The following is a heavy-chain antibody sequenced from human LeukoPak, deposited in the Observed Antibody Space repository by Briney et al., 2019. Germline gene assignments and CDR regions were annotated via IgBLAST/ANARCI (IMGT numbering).Heavy chain of an antibody. D-gene: IGHD2-15*01. Sequence: SETLSLTCAVSGGSISNSLYYWGWVRQAPGKGLQWIGSIYYSGSSNYSPSLKSRVNMSLDTSKNHFSLRLTSVTAADTAVYYCARGCGGGSCYADFDYWGQGTLVTVSS. CDR2: IYYSGSS. CDR3: ARGCGGGSCYADFDY. CDR1: GGSISNSLYY. J-gene: IGHJ4*02. V-gene: IGHV4-39*07.